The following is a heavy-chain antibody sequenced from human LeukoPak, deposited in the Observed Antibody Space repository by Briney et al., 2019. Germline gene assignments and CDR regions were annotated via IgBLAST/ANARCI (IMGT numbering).Heavy chain of an antibody. CDR2: IHHSGST. J-gene: IGHJ4*02. V-gene: IGHV4-30-4*01. Sequence: SQTLSLTCTVSGGAVNSDNQYWSWIRQPPGKGLEWIGYIHHSGSTSYHPSLKSRLTISLDTSRNQFSLKMNSVTAADTAVYYCAKDNFGYGAMDCWGQGTLVTVSS. CDR1: GGAVNSDNQY. CDR3: AKDNFGYGAMDC. D-gene: IGHD3-22*01.